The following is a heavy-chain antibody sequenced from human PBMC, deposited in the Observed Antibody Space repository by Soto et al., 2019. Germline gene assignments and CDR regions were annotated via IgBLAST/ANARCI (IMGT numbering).Heavy chain of an antibody. CDR1: GFSLSTSGVG. CDR3: ANSLVVESSWYRSYYFDY. D-gene: IGHD6-13*01. Sequence: QITLKESGPTLVKPTQTLTLTCTFSGFSLSTSGVGVGWILQPPGKALEWLAPIYWDDDKRYSPSLKSRLTIIRDTSKTQVVLTMTDMDPVDTATYYCANSLVVESSWYRSYYFDYWGQATLVTVSS. V-gene: IGHV2-5*02. J-gene: IGHJ4*02. CDR2: IYWDDDK.